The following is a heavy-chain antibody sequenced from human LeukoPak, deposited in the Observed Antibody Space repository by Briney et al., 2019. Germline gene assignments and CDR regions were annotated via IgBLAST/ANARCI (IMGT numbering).Heavy chain of an antibody. CDR2: IQQDGGQK. D-gene: IGHD5-24*01. Sequence: RGSLRLSCAASGFTFSNYWMIWVRQAPGKGLEWVANIQQDGGQKRYADSGRGRFTVSRDNAQTSLYLHMNSLRAEDTAVYYCARASNPWLQLSWGQGPLVTVSS. J-gene: IGHJ4*02. CDR1: GFTFSNYW. CDR3: ARASNPWLQLS. V-gene: IGHV3-7*05.